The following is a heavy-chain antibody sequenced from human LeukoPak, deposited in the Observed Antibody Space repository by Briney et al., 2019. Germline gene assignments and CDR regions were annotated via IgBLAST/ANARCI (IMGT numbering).Heavy chain of an antibody. V-gene: IGHV3-15*04. D-gene: IGHD3-10*01. CDR2: IESKTDGGKT. CDR1: GFSFSDAW. J-gene: IGHJ4*02. Sequence: GGSLRLSCAASGFSFSDAWMSWVRQIPGKGLEWVGRIESKTDGGKTDYAAHVKGRFTISRDDSTNTLYLQMNSLKSEDTAVYYCTTYGSGRKFDYWGQGILVTVSS. CDR3: TTYGSGRKFDY.